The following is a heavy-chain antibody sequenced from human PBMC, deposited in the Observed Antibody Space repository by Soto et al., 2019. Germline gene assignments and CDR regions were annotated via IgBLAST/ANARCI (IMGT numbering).Heavy chain of an antibody. Sequence: PGGSLRLSCAASGFTFSDHYMDWVRQAPGKGLEWVGRTRNKPKSYTTEYAASVKGRFTISRDDSKNSLYLQMNSLKTEDTAIYYCAKVSGSPEGTTYDSWGQGVLVTISS. CDR2: TRNKPKSYTT. D-gene: IGHD1-1*01. V-gene: IGHV3-72*01. CDR3: AKVSGSPEGTTYDS. CDR1: GFTFSDHY. J-gene: IGHJ4*02.